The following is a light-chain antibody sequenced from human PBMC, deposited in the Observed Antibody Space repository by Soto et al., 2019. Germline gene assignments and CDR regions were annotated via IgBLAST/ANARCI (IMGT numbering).Light chain of an antibody. CDR3: QSYDSSLSGYV. J-gene: IGLJ1*01. CDR2: GNS. CDR1: SSNIGAGYD. Sequence: SVLTQPPSVSGAPGQRVTISCTGSSSNIGAGYDVHWYQQLPGTAPKLLIYGNSNRPSGVPDRFSRSKSGTSASLAITGLQAEDEADYYCQSYDSSLSGYVFGTGTKVTVL. V-gene: IGLV1-40*01.